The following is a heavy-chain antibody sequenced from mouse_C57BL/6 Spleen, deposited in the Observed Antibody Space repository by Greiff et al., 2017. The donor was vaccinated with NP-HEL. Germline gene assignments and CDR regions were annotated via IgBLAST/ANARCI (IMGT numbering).Heavy chain of an antibody. V-gene: IGHV1-50*01. Sequence: QVQLQQPGAELVKPGASVKLSCKASGYTFTSYWMQWVKQRPGQGLEWIGEIDPSDSYTNYNQKFKGKATLTVDTSSSTAYMQLSSLTSEDSAVYYCARGGLLGREDYWGQGTTLTVSS. CDR2: IDPSDSYT. CDR1: GYTFTSYW. CDR3: ARGGLLGREDY. D-gene: IGHD4-1*01. J-gene: IGHJ2*01.